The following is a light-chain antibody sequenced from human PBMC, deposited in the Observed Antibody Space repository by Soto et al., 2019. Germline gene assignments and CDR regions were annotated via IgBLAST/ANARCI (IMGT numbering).Light chain of an antibody. CDR2: RNN. CDR3: AAWDDSVV. V-gene: IGLV1-47*01. J-gene: IGLJ2*01. CDR1: SSNIGSNY. Sequence: QSVLTQPPSASGTPGQRVTISCSGSSSNIGSNYVYWYQQLPGTAPKLLIYRNNQRPSGVPDRFSGSKSGTSASLAISGLRSEDEGDYYCAAWDDSVVFGGGTKLTVL.